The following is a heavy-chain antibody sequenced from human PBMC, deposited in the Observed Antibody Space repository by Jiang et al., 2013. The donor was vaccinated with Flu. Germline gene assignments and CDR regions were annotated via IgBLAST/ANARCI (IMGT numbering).Heavy chain of an antibody. J-gene: IGHJ4*02. CDR3: AKAFKVRYSSSPSPFDY. D-gene: IGHD6-6*01. CDR2: ISWNSGSI. V-gene: IGHV3-9*01. Sequence: VQLVESGGGLVQPGRSLRLSCAASGFTFDDYAMHWVRQAPGKGLEWVSGISWNSGSIGYADSVKGRFTISRDNAKNSLYLQMNSLRAEDTALYYCAKAFKVRYSSSPSPFDYWGQGTLVTVSS. CDR1: GFTFDDYA.